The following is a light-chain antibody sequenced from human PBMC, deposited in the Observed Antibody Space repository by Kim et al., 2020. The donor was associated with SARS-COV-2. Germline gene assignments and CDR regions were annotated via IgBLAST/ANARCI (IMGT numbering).Light chain of an antibody. CDR3: QVWDSSSDHWV. V-gene: IGLV3-21*04. CDR2: YDS. CDR1: NIGSKS. Sequence: SYELTQPPSVSVAPGKTARITCGGNNIGSKSVHWYQQKPGQAPVLVIYYDSDRPSGIPERFSGSNSVNTATLTISRVEAGDEADYYCQVWDSSSDHWVFGGGTKVTVL. J-gene: IGLJ3*02.